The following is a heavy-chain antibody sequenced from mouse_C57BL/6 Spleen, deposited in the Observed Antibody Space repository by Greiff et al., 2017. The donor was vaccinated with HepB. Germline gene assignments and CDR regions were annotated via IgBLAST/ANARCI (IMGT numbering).Heavy chain of an antibody. Sequence: QVQLQQPGAELVKPGASVKLSCKASGYTFTSYWMHWVKQRPGQGLEWIGMIHPNSGSTNYNEKFKSKATLTVDKSSSTAYMQLSSLTSEDSAVYYCARGLYGSGAMDYWGQGTSVTVSS. CDR2: IHPNSGST. J-gene: IGHJ4*01. CDR3: ARGLYGSGAMDY. V-gene: IGHV1-64*01. CDR1: GYTFTSYW. D-gene: IGHD1-1*01.